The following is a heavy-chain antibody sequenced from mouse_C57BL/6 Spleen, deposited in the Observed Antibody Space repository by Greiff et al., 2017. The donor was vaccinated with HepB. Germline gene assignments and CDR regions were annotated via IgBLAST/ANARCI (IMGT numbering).Heavy chain of an antibody. J-gene: IGHJ2*01. D-gene: IGHD1-1*01. Sequence: SGPELVKPGASVKISCKASGYSFTSYYIHWVKQRPGQGLEWIGWIYPGRGNTKYNEKFKGKATLTADTSSSTAYMQLRSLTSEDSAVYYCARPVYYYGSSRYWGQGTTLTVSS. V-gene: IGHV1-66*01. CDR1: GYSFTSYY. CDR2: IYPGRGNT. CDR3: ARPVYYYGSSRY.